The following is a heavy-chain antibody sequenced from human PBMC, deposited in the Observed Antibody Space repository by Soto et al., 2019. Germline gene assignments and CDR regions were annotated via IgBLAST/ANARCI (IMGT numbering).Heavy chain of an antibody. V-gene: IGHV1-18*01. J-gene: IGHJ5*02. D-gene: IGHD1-7*01. CDR3: ARDQGKLELLYH. CDR2: FSGYNGDT. Sequence: QVQLVQSGAEVKKPGASVKVSCKASGYTFTSYAIPWVRQAPGQGLEWMGWFSGYNGDTKYAQKLQGRVTMTTDTSTTTAYMELRSLRSDDTAVYYCARDQGKLELLYHWGQGTLVTVSS. CDR1: GYTFTSYA.